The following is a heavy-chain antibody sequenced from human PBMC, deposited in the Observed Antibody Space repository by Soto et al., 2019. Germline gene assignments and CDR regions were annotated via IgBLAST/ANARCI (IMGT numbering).Heavy chain of an antibody. D-gene: IGHD2-2*01. CDR2: VYGGGNGA. V-gene: IGHV3-23*01. Sequence: GGSLRLSCAASVFTFSNFAMTWVRQAPGKGLEWVSGVYGGGNGALYADSVKGRFIISRDNSKNALYLHMNSLRAGDTAVYYCAKLGSSSWSPHYYFDYWGQGTLVTVSS. CDR3: AKLGSSSWSPHYYFDY. CDR1: VFTFSNFA. J-gene: IGHJ4*02.